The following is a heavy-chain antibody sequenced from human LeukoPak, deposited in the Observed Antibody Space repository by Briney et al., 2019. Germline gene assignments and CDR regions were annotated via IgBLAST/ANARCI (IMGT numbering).Heavy chain of an antibody. CDR3: ARDGAPGYCSGGSRYSFDY. D-gene: IGHD2-15*01. Sequence: ASVKVSCKASGYTFTSYAMHWVRQAPGQRLEWMGWINAGNGNTKYSQKFQGRVTITRDTSASTAYMELSSLRSEDTAVYYCARDGAPGYCSGGSRYSFDYWGQGTLVTVSS. CDR2: INAGNGNT. V-gene: IGHV1-3*01. CDR1: GYTFTSYA. J-gene: IGHJ4*02.